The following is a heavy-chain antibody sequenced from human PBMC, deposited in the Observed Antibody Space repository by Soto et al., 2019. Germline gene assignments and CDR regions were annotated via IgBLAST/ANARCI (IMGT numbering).Heavy chain of an antibody. Sequence: GASVKVSCKASGYTFTTYHVHWVRQAPGQGLEWMGVINPSGTWTLYTQKFQGRVTMTRDTSTNTVYMEMYSLTSEDTAVYYCVGERGITNYFQYCGQRTLVTVSS. CDR3: VGERGITNYFQY. V-gene: IGHV1-46*03. CDR1: GYTFTTYH. J-gene: IGHJ4*02. D-gene: IGHD1-20*01. CDR2: INPSGTWT.